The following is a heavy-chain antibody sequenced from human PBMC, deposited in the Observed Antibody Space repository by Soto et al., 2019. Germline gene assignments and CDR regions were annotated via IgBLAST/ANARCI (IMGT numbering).Heavy chain of an antibody. CDR1: RFTFSNYG. Sequence: QVQLVESGGGVVQPGRSLRLSCAASRFTFSNYGMHWVRQAPGKGLEWVAVIWYDASNKYYADSVKGRFTISRDNSKNTRYMQMNSLRAEDTAVYYWERDDYGMDVWGQGTTVAVSS. J-gene: IGHJ6*02. V-gene: IGHV3-33*01. CDR3: ERDDYGMDV. CDR2: IWYDASNK.